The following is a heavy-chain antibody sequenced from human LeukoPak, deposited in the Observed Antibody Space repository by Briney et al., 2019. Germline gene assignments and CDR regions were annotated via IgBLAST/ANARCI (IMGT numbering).Heavy chain of an antibody. Sequence: KPSETLSLTCAVYGGSFSGYYWSWIRQPPGKGLVWIGEINHSGSTNYNPSLKSRVTISVDTSKNQFSLKLSSVTAADTAVYYCARDPYYYDSSGYYYGFDYWGQGTLVTVSS. CDR3: ARDPYYYDSSGYYYGFDY. J-gene: IGHJ4*02. V-gene: IGHV4-34*01. D-gene: IGHD3-22*01. CDR2: INHSGST. CDR1: GGSFSGYY.